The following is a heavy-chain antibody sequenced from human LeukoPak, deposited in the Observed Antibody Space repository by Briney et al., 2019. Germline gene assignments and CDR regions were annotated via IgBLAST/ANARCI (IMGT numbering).Heavy chain of an antibody. D-gene: IGHD5-12*01. CDR1: GGTFSSYA. J-gene: IGHJ4*02. CDR2: IIPIFGTA. CDR3: AFVLRGYSGYDLVKRLDY. Sequence: SVKVSCKASGGTFSSYAISWVRPAPGQGLEWMGGIIPIFGTANYAQKFQGRVTITADESTSTAYMELSSLRSEDTAVYYCAFVLRGYSGYDLVKRLDYWGQGTLVTVSS. V-gene: IGHV1-69*13.